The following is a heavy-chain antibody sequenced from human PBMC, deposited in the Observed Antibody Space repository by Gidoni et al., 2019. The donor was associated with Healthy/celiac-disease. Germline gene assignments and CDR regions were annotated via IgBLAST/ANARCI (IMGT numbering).Heavy chain of an antibody. CDR1: GFTFSSYG. Sequence: QVQLVESGGGVVQPGRSLRLSCAASGFTFSSYGMHWVRQAPGKGLEWVAVIWYDGSNKYYADSVKGRFTISRDNSKNTLYLQMNSLRAEDTAVYYCARVKTVVVVAPLPYGMDVWGQGTTVTVSS. V-gene: IGHV3-33*01. D-gene: IGHD2-15*01. J-gene: IGHJ6*02. CDR3: ARVKTVVVVAPLPYGMDV. CDR2: IWYDGSNK.